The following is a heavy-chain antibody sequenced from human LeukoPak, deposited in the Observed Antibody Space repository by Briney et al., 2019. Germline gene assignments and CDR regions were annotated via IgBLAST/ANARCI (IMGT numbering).Heavy chain of an antibody. V-gene: IGHV3-7*01. CDR3: ARDSPNCGGDYYYFDY. CDR1: GFTFSSYW. CDR2: IKQDGSEK. Sequence: PGGSLRLSCAASGFTFSSYWMSWVRQAPGKGLEWVANIKQDGSEKYYVDSVKGRFTISRDNAKNSLYLQMNSLRAEDTAVYYCARDSPNCGGDYYYFDYWGQGTLVTVSS. J-gene: IGHJ4*02. D-gene: IGHD2-21*02.